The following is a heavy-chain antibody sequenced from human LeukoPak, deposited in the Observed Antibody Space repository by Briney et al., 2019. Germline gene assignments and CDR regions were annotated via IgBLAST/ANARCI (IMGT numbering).Heavy chain of an antibody. CDR1: GGTFSSYA. CDR3: ARVARPYCGGDCYSAWFDP. J-gene: IGHJ5*02. V-gene: IGHV1-69*13. Sequence: SVKVSCKASGGTFSSYAISRVRQAPGQGLEWMGGIIPIFGTANYAQKFQGRVTITADESTSTAYMELSSLRSEDTAVYYCARVARPYCGGDCYSAWFDPWGRGTLVTVSS. CDR2: IIPIFGTA. D-gene: IGHD2-21*02.